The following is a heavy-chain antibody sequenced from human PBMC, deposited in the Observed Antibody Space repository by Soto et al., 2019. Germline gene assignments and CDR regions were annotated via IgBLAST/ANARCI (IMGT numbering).Heavy chain of an antibody. D-gene: IGHD2-15*01. J-gene: IGHJ6*02. CDR1: GGTFDNYA. CDR3: ARGLRTGNYGMDV. CDR2: IIPMFETV. V-gene: IGHV1-69*13. Sequence: SVKVSCKGSGGTFDNYAVSLVRQAPGQGLEWMGGIIPMFETVNYAQRFQGRLTIAADESTSTAYMELTSLTSADTAIYFCARGLRTGNYGMDVWGQGTTVTVSS.